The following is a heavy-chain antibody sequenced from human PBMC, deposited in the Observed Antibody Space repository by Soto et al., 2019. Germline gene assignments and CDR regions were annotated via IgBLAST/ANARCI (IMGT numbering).Heavy chain of an antibody. CDR3: ARHTRKGFRELGYGSGGTYDY. CDR2: IYYSGST. V-gene: IGHV4-39*01. Sequence: QLQLQESGPGLVKPSETLSLTCTVSGGAISSSSYYWGWIRQPPGKGLEWIGSIYYSGSTYYNPYLQRGVALSIDTSKNQFSLKLRSVTAAGTAVYYCARHTRKGFRELGYGSGGTYDYWGQGTLVTVSS. CDR1: GGAISSSSYY. D-gene: IGHD3-10*01. J-gene: IGHJ4*02.